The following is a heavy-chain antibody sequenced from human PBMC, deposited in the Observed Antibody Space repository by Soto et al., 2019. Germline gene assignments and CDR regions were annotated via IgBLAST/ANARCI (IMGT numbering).Heavy chain of an antibody. CDR1: GYTFTSYG. Sequence: ASVKVSCKASGYTFTSYGISWVRQAPGQGLEWMGWISAYNGNTNYAQKLQGRVTMTTDTSTSTAYMELRSLRSDDTAVYYCARWNRYGVVIILGYFDYWGQGTLVTVSS. V-gene: IGHV1-18*01. CDR2: ISAYNGNT. D-gene: IGHD3-3*01. CDR3: ARWNRYGVVIILGYFDY. J-gene: IGHJ4*02.